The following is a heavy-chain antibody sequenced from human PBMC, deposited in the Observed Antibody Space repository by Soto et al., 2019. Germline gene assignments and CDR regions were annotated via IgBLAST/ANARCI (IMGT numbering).Heavy chain of an antibody. D-gene: IGHD3-16*01. CDR2: IYYSGST. J-gene: IGHJ4*02. V-gene: IGHV4-39*01. CDR1: GGSISSSSYY. CDR3: ARAGYCASVPEDDNDSDY. Sequence: SETLSLTCTVSGGSISSSSYYWGWIRQPPGKGLEWIGSIYYSGSTYYNPSLKSRVTISVDTSKNQFSLKLSSVTAADTAAYNCARAGYCASVPEDDNDSDYWGQGTLVTVSS.